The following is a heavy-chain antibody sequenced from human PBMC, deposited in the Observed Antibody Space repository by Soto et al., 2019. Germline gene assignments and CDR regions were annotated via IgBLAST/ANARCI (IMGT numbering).Heavy chain of an antibody. V-gene: IGHV6-1*01. D-gene: IGHD6-13*01. CDR1: GDSVSSNSAT. CDR3: ARDPVTAADYFDY. J-gene: IGHJ4*02. Sequence: HSQTLSLTCVISGDSVSSNSATWNLIRQSPSRGLEWLGRTYYRSKWYYDYAVSVKSRITINPDTSKNQFSLQLNSVTPEDTAVYYCARDPVTAADYFDYWGPGTLVTVSS. CDR2: TYYRSKWYY.